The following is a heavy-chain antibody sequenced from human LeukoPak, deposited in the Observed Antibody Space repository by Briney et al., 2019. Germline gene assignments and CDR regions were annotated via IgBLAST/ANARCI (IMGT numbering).Heavy chain of an antibody. Sequence: SVKVSCKASGGTFSSYAISWVRQAPGQGLEWMGRIIPILGIANYAQKFQGRVTMTRDTSISTAYMELSRLRSDDTAVYYCARARYYDSSGYYYDYWGQGTLVTVSS. J-gene: IGHJ4*02. CDR2: IIPILGIA. V-gene: IGHV1-69*04. D-gene: IGHD3-22*01. CDR3: ARARYYDSSGYYYDY. CDR1: GGTFSSYA.